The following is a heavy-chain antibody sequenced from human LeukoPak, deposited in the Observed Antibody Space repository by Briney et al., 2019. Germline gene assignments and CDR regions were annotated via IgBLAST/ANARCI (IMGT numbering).Heavy chain of an antibody. Sequence: SETLSLTCTVSGGSISSSSYYWGWIRQPPGKGLEWIGSIYYSGSTYYNPSLKSRVTISVDTSKNQFSLKLSSVTAEDTAVYYCASKVSHYYDSSGYNEYYFDYWGQGTLVTVSS. D-gene: IGHD3-22*01. CDR3: ASKVSHYYDSSGYNEYYFDY. V-gene: IGHV4-39*07. J-gene: IGHJ4*02. CDR2: IYYSGST. CDR1: GGSISSSSYY.